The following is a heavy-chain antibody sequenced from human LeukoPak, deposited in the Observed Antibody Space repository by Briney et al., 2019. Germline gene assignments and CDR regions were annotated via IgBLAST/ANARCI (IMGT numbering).Heavy chain of an antibody. D-gene: IGHD3-22*01. CDR3: ARSPQSSGYYYFPYYYYYYYMDV. CDR2: INPNSGGT. V-gene: IGHV1-2*06. Sequence: ASVKVSCKASGYTFTGYYMHWVRQAPGQGLEWMGRINPNSGGTNYAQKFQGRVTMTRDTSISTAYMELSRLRSDDTAVYYCARSPQSSGYYYFPYYYYYYYMDVWGRGTTVTVSS. J-gene: IGHJ6*03. CDR1: GYTFTGYY.